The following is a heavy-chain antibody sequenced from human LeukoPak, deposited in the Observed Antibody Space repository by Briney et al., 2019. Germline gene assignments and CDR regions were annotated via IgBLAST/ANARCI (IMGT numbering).Heavy chain of an antibody. D-gene: IGHD4-17*01. V-gene: IGHV1-2*02. Sequence: AAVNVSFMASGYTFIGYYMHWVRPAPGQGVEGMGWINASSGGTHYAQKFQGRVTMTRDTSTRTASMELSRPRSDETGVYYCARDPGGIVRTLTTVTTTVTTAFDYSGQGTLVTASS. CDR1: GYTFIGYY. J-gene: IGHJ4*02. CDR3: ARDPGGIVRTLTTVTTTVTTAFDY. CDR2: INASSGGT.